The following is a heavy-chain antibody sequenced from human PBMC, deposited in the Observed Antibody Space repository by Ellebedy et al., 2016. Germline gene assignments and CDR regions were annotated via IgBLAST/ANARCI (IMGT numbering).Heavy chain of an antibody. D-gene: IGHD6-19*01. CDR1: GGSISSSSYY. V-gene: IGHV4-39*07. Sequence: SETLSLXXTVSGGSISSSSYYWGWIRQPPGKGLEWIGSIYYSGSTYYNPSLKSRVTISVDTSKNQFSLKLSSVTAADTAVYYCARDRAVAGTTWHIDYWGQGTLVTVSS. CDR2: IYYSGST. J-gene: IGHJ4*02. CDR3: ARDRAVAGTTWHIDY.